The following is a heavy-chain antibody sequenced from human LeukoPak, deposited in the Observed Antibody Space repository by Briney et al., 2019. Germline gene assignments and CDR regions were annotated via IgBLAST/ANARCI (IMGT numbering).Heavy chain of an antibody. CDR3: ASSYYDILTGPTELDY. CDR2: IWYDETNK. V-gene: IGHV3-33*01. Sequence: GGSLRLSCTTSGFSFSNYVMHWVRQAPGKGLGWVALIWYDETNKYYADSVKGRFTVSRDNSKNTLFLQMNRLRVEDTAVYYCASSYYDILTGPTELDYWGQGTLVTVSS. J-gene: IGHJ4*01. D-gene: IGHD3-9*01. CDR1: GFSFSNYV.